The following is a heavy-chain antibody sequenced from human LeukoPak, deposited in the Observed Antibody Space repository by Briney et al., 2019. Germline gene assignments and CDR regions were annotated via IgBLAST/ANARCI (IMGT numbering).Heavy chain of an antibody. CDR2: INHSGST. CDR1: GGSISSSSYY. V-gene: IGHV4-39*07. Sequence: SETLSLTCTVSGGSISSSSYYWSWIRQPLGKGLEWIGEINHSGSTNYNPSLKSRVTISVDTSKNQFSLKLSSVTAADTAVYYCARGPLRDFWSGYSSYYFDYWGQGTLVTVSS. CDR3: ARGPLRDFWSGYSSYYFDY. J-gene: IGHJ4*02. D-gene: IGHD3-3*01.